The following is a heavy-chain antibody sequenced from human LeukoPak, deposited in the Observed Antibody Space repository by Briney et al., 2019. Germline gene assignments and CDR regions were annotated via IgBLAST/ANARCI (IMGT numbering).Heavy chain of an antibody. CDR3: ARGQYSSSWYKRDAFDI. V-gene: IGHV4-31*03. CDR1: GGSISSGGYY. Sequence: PSETLSLTCTVSGGSISSGGYYWSWIRQHPGKGLEWIGYIYYSGSTYYNPSLKSRVTISVDTSKNQFSLKLSSVTAADTAVYYCARGQYSSSWYKRDAFDIWGQGTMVTVSS. J-gene: IGHJ3*02. CDR2: IYYSGST. D-gene: IGHD6-13*01.